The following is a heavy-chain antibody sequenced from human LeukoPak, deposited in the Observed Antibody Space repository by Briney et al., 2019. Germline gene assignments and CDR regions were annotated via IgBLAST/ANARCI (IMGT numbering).Heavy chain of an antibody. Sequence: GGSLRLSCAASGFTFSSYGMSWVRQAPGKGLEWVSAISGSGGSTYYADSVKGRFTISRDNSKNTLYLQMNSLRAEDTAVYYCAFGLGELHFDYWGQGTLVTVSS. CDR3: AFGLGELHFDY. J-gene: IGHJ4*02. D-gene: IGHD3-16*01. CDR1: GFTFSSYG. CDR2: ISGSGGST. V-gene: IGHV3-23*01.